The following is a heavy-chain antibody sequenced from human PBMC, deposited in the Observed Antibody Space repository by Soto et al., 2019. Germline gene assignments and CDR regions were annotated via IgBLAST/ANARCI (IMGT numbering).Heavy chain of an antibody. J-gene: IGHJ6*02. CDR3: AREDDGGDRDYYGLDV. CDR2: VCYRWSV. Sequence: QVQLQQSGPGLVKPSQTLSLTCTVSGGSISFDHYHWTGIRQPPGKGLEWIGYVCYRWSVLYNPSLQSRVSISVDTSKNQFSLKLSSVTAADTAVYFCAREDDGGDRDYYGLDVWGQGTTVTVSS. V-gene: IGHV4-30-4*01. CDR1: GGSISFDHYH. D-gene: IGHD2-21*02.